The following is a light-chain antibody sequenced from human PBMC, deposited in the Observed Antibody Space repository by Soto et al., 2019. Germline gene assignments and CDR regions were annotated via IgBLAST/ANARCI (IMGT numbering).Light chain of an antibody. V-gene: IGKV3-20*01. CDR3: HQYGNSPGT. J-gene: IGKJ1*01. CDR2: GAS. Sequence: EIVLTQSPGTLSLSPGERATLSCRASQSVSSSYLAWYQQKPGQAPRLLIYGASSRATDTPDRFSGSASGTAFTLTISRLEPEDFAVYYCHQYGNSPGTFGQGIKVEIK. CDR1: QSVSSSY.